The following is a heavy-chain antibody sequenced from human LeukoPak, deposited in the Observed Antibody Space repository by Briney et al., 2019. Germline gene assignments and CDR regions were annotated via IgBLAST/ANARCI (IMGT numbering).Heavy chain of an antibody. Sequence: PSETLSLTCTVSGGSISSSSYYWGWIRQPPGKGLEWIGSIYYSGSTYYNPSLKSRVTISVDTSKNQFSLKLSSVTAADTAVYYCAAVYCGGGGCYDSRGWFDPWGQGTLVTVSS. CDR2: IYYSGST. CDR3: AAVYCGGGGCYDSRGWFDP. CDR1: GGSISSSSYY. D-gene: IGHD2-15*01. V-gene: IGHV4-39*01. J-gene: IGHJ5*02.